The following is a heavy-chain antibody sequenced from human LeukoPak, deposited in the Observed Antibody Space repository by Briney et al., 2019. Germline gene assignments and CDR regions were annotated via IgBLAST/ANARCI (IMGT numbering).Heavy chain of an antibody. D-gene: IGHD6-19*01. V-gene: IGHV1-69*04. CDR2: IIPILGIA. Sequence: GASVKVSCKASGGTFSSYAISWVRQAPGQGLEWMGRIIPILGIANYAQKFQGRVTITADKSTSTAYMELSSLRSEDTAVYYCAAAVAGTKSAFDIWAKGQWSPSLQ. CDR1: GGTFSSYA. J-gene: IGHJ3*02. CDR3: AAAVAGTKSAFDI.